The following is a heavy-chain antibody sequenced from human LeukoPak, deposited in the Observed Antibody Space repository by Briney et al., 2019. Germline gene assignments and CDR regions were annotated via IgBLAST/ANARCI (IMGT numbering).Heavy chain of an antibody. V-gene: IGHV3-7*03. Sequence: SGGSLGLSCAASGFSFSTYWMSWVRQAPGKGLEWVANIKQDESEKYYVDSVKGRFTISRDNTKNSLYLQMNGLRVEDTAVYYCASGRQLGRWGQGTLVTVSS. D-gene: IGHD6-13*01. J-gene: IGHJ4*02. CDR2: IKQDESEK. CDR1: GFSFSTYW. CDR3: ASGRQLGR.